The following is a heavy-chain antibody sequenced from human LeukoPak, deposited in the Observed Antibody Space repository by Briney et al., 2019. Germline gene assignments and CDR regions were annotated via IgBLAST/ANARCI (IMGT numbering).Heavy chain of an antibody. CDR3: AKNKLLQLEYYFDF. J-gene: IGHJ4*02. Sequence: PGGSLRLSCAASGFTFSSSNMHWVRQAPGKGLEWVAIISYDGSNKYYADSVKGRFTISRDNSKNTLYLQMNSLGAEDTAVYYCAKNKLLQLEYYFDFWGQGTLVTVSS. D-gene: IGHD1-1*01. CDR2: ISYDGSNK. CDR1: GFTFSSSN. V-gene: IGHV3-30*18.